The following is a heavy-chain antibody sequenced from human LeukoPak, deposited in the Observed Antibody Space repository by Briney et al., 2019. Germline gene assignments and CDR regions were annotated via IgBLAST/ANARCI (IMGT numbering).Heavy chain of an antibody. V-gene: IGHV3-23*01. CDR2: ISDSGDST. CDR3: AKDRGEQLWLSLPIDY. Sequence: GGSLRLSCAASGFTFSIYAMRWARHAPGKGLEWVLTISDSGDSTYYADSVKGRFTQPRDKSKNTLYLQMNSLRAEDTAVYYCAKDRGEQLWLSLPIDYWGQGTLVTVSS. D-gene: IGHD5-18*01. CDR1: GFTFSIYA. J-gene: IGHJ4*02.